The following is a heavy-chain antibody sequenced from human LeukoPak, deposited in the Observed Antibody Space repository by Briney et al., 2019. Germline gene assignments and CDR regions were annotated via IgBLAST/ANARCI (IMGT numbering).Heavy chain of an antibody. CDR2: ISAYNGNT. Sequence: ASVKVSCKASGYTLTSYGISWVRQAPGQGLEWMGWISAYNGNTNYAQKLQGRVTMTTDTSTSTAYMELRSLRSDDTAVYYCARLDMVRGVFDYWGQGTLVTVSS. CDR3: ARLDMVRGVFDY. J-gene: IGHJ4*02. D-gene: IGHD3-10*01. V-gene: IGHV1-18*01. CDR1: GYTLTSYG.